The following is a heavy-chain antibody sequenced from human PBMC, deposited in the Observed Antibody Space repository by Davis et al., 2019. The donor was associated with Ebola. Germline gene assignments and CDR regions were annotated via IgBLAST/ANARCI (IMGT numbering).Heavy chain of an antibody. J-gene: IGHJ6*02. D-gene: IGHD4-23*01. CDR2: INHSGST. CDR1: GGSFSGYY. CDR3: AKKTVVAPIHLNYHGLDV. Sequence: SETLSLTCAVYGGSFSGYYWSWIRQPPGTGLEWIGEINHSGSTNYNPSLKSRVTISVDTSKNQFSLKLSSVTAADTAVYYCAKKTVVAPIHLNYHGLDVWGQGTTVTVSS. V-gene: IGHV4-34*01.